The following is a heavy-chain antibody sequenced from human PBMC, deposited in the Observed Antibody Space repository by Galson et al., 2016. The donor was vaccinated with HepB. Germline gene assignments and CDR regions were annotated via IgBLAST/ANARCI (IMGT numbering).Heavy chain of an antibody. Sequence: SLRLSCAASGFTLNIYTMYWVRQAPGKGLEWVSYISSSGNTIYYADSVKGRFTISRDNAKNSLYLQMNSLRAEDTAVYYCASYPGYFPGNWGQGTLVTVSS. J-gene: IGHJ4*02. CDR1: GFTLNIYT. V-gene: IGHV3-48*03. CDR2: ISSSGNTI. D-gene: IGHD3-9*01. CDR3: ASYPGYFPGN.